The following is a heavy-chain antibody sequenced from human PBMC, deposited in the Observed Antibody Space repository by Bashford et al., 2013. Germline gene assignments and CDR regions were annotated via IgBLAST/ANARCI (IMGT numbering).Heavy chain of an antibody. V-gene: IGHV3-23*01. CDR3: ARDSSPSILFDY. Sequence: VRQAPGKGLEWVSGISGSGASTYYADSVKGRFTISRDNAKNSVFLQMDSLRDDDTALYYCARDSSPSILFDYWGQGTQVTVSS. D-gene: IGHD2-2*01. J-gene: IGHJ4*02. CDR2: ISGSGAST.